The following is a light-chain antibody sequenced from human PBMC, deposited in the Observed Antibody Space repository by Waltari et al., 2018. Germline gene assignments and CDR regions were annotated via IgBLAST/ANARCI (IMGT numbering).Light chain of an antibody. V-gene: IGLV2-11*01. CDR1: SSDVGTYDV. CDR3: CSYAGTYMPFI. CDR2: DVG. Sequence: QSALTQPRSVSGSPGQSVTISCTGTSSDVGTYDVVSWYQHYPGKAPKLLISDVGKRPYGVPDRFSGSKSGNTASLTISGLQADDEADYYCCSYAGTYMPFIVGTGTTVTVL. J-gene: IGLJ1*01.